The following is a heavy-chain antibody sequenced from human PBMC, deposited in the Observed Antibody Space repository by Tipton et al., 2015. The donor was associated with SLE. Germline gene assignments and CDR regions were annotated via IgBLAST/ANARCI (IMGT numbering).Heavy chain of an antibody. V-gene: IGHV3-23*01. CDR1: GFTFSSYA. D-gene: IGHD3-22*01. CDR3: AKDLYYDSSGYPPVGY. CDR2: ISGSGGST. J-gene: IGHJ4*02. Sequence: SLRLSCAAPGFTFSSYAMSWVRQAPGKGLEWVSAISGSGGSTYYADSVKGRFTISRDNSKNTLYLQMNSLRAEDTAVYYCAKDLYYDSSGYPPVGYWGQGTLVTVSS.